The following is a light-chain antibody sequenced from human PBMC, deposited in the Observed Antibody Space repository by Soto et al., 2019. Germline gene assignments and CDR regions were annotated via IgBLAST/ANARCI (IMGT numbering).Light chain of an antibody. Sequence: DIQMTQSPSSLSASVGDRVTITCRASQSISSYLNWYQQKQGKAPKLLIYAASSLQSGVPSRFSGSGSGTDFTLTISRLQPEDFETYYCLLDYSYFWAFGQGTKVDI. CDR1: QSISSY. CDR2: AAS. V-gene: IGKV1-39*01. CDR3: LLDYSYFWA. J-gene: IGKJ1*01.